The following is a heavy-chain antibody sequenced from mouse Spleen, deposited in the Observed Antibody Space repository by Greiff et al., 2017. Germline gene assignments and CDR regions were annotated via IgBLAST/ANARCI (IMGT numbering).Heavy chain of an antibody. D-gene: IGHD2-2*01. CDR2: INPSTGGT. J-gene: IGHJ3*01. V-gene: IGHV1-42*01. CDR3: ASYYGSAWFAY. Sequence: EVQLQQSGPELVKPGASVKISCKASGYSFTGYYMNWVKQSPEKSLEWIGEINPSTGGTTYNQKFKAKATLTVDKSSSTAYMQLKSLTSEDSAVYYCASYYGSAWFAYWGQGTLVTVSA. CDR1: GYSFTGYY.